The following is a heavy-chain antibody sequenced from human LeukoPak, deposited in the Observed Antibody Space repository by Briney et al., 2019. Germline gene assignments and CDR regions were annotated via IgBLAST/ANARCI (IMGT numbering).Heavy chain of an antibody. CDR1: GCTFSSYW. D-gene: IGHD1-26*01. Sequence: GGSLRLSCAASGCTFSSYWMHWVRQAPGQGLVWVSRINSDGSSTSYADSVKGRFTVSRDNAKNTLYLEMNSRGGEDTAVYYCATATGSYYYLGYWGQGTLVTVSS. J-gene: IGHJ4*02. CDR2: INSDGSST. CDR3: ATATGSYYYLGY. V-gene: IGHV3-74*01.